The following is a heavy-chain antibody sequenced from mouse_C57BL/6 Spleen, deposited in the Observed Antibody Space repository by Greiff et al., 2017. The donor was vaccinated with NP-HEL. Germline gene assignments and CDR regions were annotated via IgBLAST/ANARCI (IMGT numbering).Heavy chain of an antibody. CDR3: ARSGSYAMDY. J-gene: IGHJ4*01. CDR1: GYTFTSYW. CDR2: IDPSDSYT. V-gene: IGHV1-50*01. D-gene: IGHD4-1*01. Sequence: VQLQQPGAELVKPGASVKLSCKASGYTFTSYWMQWVKPRPGQGLEWIGEIDPSDSYTNYNQKFKGKATLTVDTSSSTAYMQLSSLTSEDSAVYYCARSGSYAMDYWGQGTSVTVSS.